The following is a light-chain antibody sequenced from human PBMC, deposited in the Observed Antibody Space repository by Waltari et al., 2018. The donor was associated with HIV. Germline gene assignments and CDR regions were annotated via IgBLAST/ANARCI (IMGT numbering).Light chain of an antibody. J-gene: IGLJ3*02. CDR1: SSDVGGYHY. CDR2: DVS. CDR3: CSYAGSYTWV. V-gene: IGLV2-11*01. Sequence: QSALTQPRSVSGSPGQSVTISCTGTSSDVGGYHYVSWSQQHPGKAPKLMIYDVSKRPAGVPDRLSGDKSGNTASLTSSGRQAEDEADYYCCSYAGSYTWVFGGGTKLTVL.